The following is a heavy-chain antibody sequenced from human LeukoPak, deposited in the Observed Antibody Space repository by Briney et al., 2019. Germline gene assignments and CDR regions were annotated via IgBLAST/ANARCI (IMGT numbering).Heavy chain of an antibody. CDR3: ARVTDTSYYYDSSGYYSR. D-gene: IGHD3-22*01. Sequence: GGSLRLSCAASGFTFSSYWMHWVRQAPGKGLVWVSRINTDGSSTSYADSVKGRFTISRDNAKNTLYLRMNSLRAEDTAVYYCARVTDTSYYYDSSGYYSRWGQGTLVTVSS. CDR1: GFTFSSYW. J-gene: IGHJ4*02. V-gene: IGHV3-74*01. CDR2: INTDGSST.